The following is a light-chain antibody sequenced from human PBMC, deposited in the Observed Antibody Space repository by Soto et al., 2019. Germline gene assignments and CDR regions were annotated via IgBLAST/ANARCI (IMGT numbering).Light chain of an antibody. CDR1: SSNIGAGYD. CDR3: QSYDSSLSGSL. V-gene: IGLV1-40*01. J-gene: IGLJ2*01. Sequence: QSVLTQPPSVSGAPGQRVTISCTGSSSNIGAGYDVHWYQQHPGTAPKLLIYGNDNRPSGVPDRFSGSKSGTSASLAITGLQAEDEADYYCQSYDSSLSGSLFGGGTKLTVL. CDR2: GND.